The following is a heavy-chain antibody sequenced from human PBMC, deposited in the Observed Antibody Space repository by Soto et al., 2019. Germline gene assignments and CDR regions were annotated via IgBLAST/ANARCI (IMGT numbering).Heavy chain of an antibody. CDR1: GYTFTNFG. V-gene: IGHV1-3*01. J-gene: IGHJ5*02. Sequence: GASVKVSCKASGYTFTNFGISWVRQAPGQRLEWMGWINAGNGDTKYSQKFQGRVTMTRDTSASTASMELSSLRSEDTAVYYCARDANLSELRYFDWPRGWFDPWGQGTLVTVSS. CDR2: INAGNGDT. CDR3: ARDANLSELRYFDWPRGWFDP. D-gene: IGHD3-9*01.